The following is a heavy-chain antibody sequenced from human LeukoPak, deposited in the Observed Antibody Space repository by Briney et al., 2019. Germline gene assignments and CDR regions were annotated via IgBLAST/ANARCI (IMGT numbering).Heavy chain of an antibody. J-gene: IGHJ5*02. V-gene: IGHV3-23*01. D-gene: IGHD6-13*01. Sequence: GGSLRLSCAASGSTFSSYTMAWVRQAPGKGLEWISDTYHTGDRTYYRDSVKGQFTISRDNPKNTLYLQMNSLRVEDTATYYCAKAGSISWYDHWGQGTLVTVS. CDR2: TYHTGDRT. CDR3: AKAGSISWYDH. CDR1: GSTFSSYT.